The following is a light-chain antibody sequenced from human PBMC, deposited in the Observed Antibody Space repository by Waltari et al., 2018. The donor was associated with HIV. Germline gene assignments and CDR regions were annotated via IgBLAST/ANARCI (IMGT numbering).Light chain of an antibody. CDR3: QQLNSYPVT. CDR2: AAS. CDR1: QGISNY. Sequence: DIQLTQSPSFLSASVGDRVTITCRPSQGISNYLAWYQQKPGSAPKLLIYAASTLQIGVPSRVSGRGSGTEFTLTITSLQAEDSATYYCQQLNSYPVTFGRGTRLEIK. V-gene: IGKV1-9*01. J-gene: IGKJ5*01.